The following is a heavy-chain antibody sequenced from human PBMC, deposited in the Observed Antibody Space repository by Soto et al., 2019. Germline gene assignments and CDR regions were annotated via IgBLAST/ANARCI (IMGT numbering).Heavy chain of an antibody. J-gene: IGHJ4*02. CDR2: IYHSGST. V-gene: IGHV4-30-2*01. D-gene: IGHD4-4*01. CDR1: GGSISSGGYS. Sequence: QLQLQESGSGLVKPSQTLSLTCAVSGGSISSGGYSWGWIRQPPGKGLEWIGYIYHSGSTYYNPSLKRRVTISVDRSKNQFSLKLRPVTAAHTAVYYCARGMTTVTTLDYWGQGTLVTVSS. CDR3: ARGMTTVTTLDY.